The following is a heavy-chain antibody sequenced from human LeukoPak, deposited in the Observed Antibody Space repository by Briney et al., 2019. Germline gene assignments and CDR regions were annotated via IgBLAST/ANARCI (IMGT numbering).Heavy chain of an antibody. Sequence: NSGGSLRLSCAASGFTFSSYTMNWVRQAPGKGLEWVSFISSSSSYIYYADSLKGRFTISRDNAKNSLYLQMNSLRAEDTAVYYCATDDSSAYRPQGYAFDIWGQGTMVTVSS. D-gene: IGHD3-22*01. V-gene: IGHV3-21*01. CDR3: ATDDSSAYRPQGYAFDI. CDR2: ISSSSSYI. CDR1: GFTFSSYT. J-gene: IGHJ3*02.